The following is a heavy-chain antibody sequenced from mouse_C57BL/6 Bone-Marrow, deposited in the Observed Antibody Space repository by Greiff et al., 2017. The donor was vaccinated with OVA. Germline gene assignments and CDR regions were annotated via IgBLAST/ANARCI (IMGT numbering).Heavy chain of an antibody. CDR1: GYTFTSYW. CDR3: ARSGHRDY. D-gene: IGHD2-14*01. J-gene: IGHJ2*01. Sequence: QVQLQQPGAELVRPGTSVKLSCKASGYTFTSYWMHWVKQRPGQGLEWIGVIDPSDSYTNYNQKFKGKATLTVYTSSSTAYMQRSSLTSEDSALYYCARSGHRDYWGQGTTLTVSS. CDR2: IDPSDSYT. V-gene: IGHV1-59*01.